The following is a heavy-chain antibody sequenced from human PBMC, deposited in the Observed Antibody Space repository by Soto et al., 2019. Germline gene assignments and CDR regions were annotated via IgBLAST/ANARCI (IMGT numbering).Heavy chain of an antibody. Sequence: SETLSLTCTVSGGSVSSGSYYWSWIRQPPGKGLEWIGYIYYSGSTNYNTSLKSRVTISVDTSKNQFSLKLSSVTAADTAVYYCASLYYYDSSGYPIDYWGQGTLVTV. J-gene: IGHJ4*02. D-gene: IGHD3-22*01. V-gene: IGHV4-61*01. CDR1: GGSVSSGSYY. CDR2: IYYSGST. CDR3: ASLYYYDSSGYPIDY.